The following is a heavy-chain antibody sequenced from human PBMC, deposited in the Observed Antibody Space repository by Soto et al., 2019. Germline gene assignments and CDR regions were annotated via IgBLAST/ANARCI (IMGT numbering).Heavy chain of an antibody. V-gene: IGHV3-7*05. J-gene: IGHJ4*02. CDR2: IKEDGSEK. CDR3: VRGGSHSFDY. Sequence: EVQLVESGGGLVQPGGSLRISCAASGFIFSNFWMSWVRQAPGKGLEWVANIKEDGSEKYHVDSVKGRFTISRDNVKNLMYLQMDSLRAEDTAVYKCVRGGSHSFDYCGQGTLVTVSS. D-gene: IGHD1-26*01. CDR1: GFIFSNFW.